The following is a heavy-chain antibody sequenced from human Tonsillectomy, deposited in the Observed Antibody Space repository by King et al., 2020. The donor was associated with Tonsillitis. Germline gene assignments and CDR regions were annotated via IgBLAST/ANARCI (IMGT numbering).Heavy chain of an antibody. CDR2: ISAYNGNT. J-gene: IGHJ6*02. V-gene: IGHV1-18*01. CDR1: GYTFTSYG. Sequence: QLVQSGAEVKKPGASVKVSCKASGYTFTSYGISWVRQAPGQGLDWMGWISAYNGNTNYAQKPQGMVTMTTDTSTSTAYMELRSLRSDDTAVYYWARDCSILWFGAGYYGMDVWGQGTTVTVSS. CDR3: ARDCSILWFGAGYYGMDV. D-gene: IGHD3-10*01.